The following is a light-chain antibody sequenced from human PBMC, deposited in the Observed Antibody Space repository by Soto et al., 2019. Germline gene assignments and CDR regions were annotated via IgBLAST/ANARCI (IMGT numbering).Light chain of an antibody. V-gene: IGKV3-15*01. CDR3: QQYKNWPQT. CDR1: RSVSSN. CDR2: GAS. Sequence: EIVMTQSRTPLSVSPGHRPTLYSRASRSVSSNLAWYKHKAGRAPSIIISGASTRATGIPARGSGSGAGTYAPLTISSLPSEDFAVYYCQQYKNWPQTFGQGTKVDI. J-gene: IGKJ1*01.